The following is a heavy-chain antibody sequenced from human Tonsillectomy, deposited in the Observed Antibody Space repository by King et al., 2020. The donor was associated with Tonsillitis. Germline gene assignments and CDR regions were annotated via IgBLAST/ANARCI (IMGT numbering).Heavy chain of an antibody. CDR1: GGSISSGSYY. CDR3: ARETTWYYDFWSGYLGYDAFDI. V-gene: IGHV4-61*02. CDR2: IYTSGST. J-gene: IGHJ3*02. D-gene: IGHD3-3*01. Sequence: PLQESGPGLVKPSQTLSLTCTVSGGSISSGSYYWRWIRQPAGKGLEWIGRIYTSGSTNYNPSLKSRVTMSVDTSKNQFSLKLSSVTAADTAVYYCARETTWYYDFWSGYLGYDAFDIWGQGTMVTVSS.